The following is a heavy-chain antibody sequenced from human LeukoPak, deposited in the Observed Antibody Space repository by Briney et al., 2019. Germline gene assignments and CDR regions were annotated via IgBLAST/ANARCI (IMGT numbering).Heavy chain of an antibody. J-gene: IGHJ5*02. Sequence: PGGSLRLSCAASGFTFISYWMHWVRQAPGKGLVWVSRINSDGSSKTYADSVKGRFTISRDNAKSTLYLQMNSLRAEDTALYYCAREDSSGTYTWGQGNLVTVSA. CDR2: INSDGSSK. D-gene: IGHD6-19*01. CDR1: GFTFISYW. V-gene: IGHV3-74*01. CDR3: AREDSSGTYT.